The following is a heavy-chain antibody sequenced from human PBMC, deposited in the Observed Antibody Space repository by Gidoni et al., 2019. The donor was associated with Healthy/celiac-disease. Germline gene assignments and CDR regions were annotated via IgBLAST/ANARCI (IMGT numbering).Heavy chain of an antibody. CDR2: IIPILGIA. V-gene: IGHV1-69*04. Sequence: QVPLVQSAAEVKNPGSSVKVSCNASGCTFSSYAISWVRQAPGQGLEWMGRIIPILGIANCAQKVQGRVTITADKSTSTAYMELSRLRSEDTAVYYCARTDTTATGGAHDYGGQGTLVTVSS. CDR1: GCTFSSYA. CDR3: ARTDTTATGGAHDY. D-gene: IGHD4-17*01. J-gene: IGHJ4*02.